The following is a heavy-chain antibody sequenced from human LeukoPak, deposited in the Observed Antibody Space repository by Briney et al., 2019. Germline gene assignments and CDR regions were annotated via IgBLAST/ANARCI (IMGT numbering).Heavy chain of an antibody. V-gene: IGHV3-48*03. Sequence: GGSLRLSCAAFGFTFSSYEMNWVRQAPGKGLEWVSYIDGSGSDIYHADSVKGRFTISRDNAKNSVYLQMNSLRDDDTAVYYCARAPRNPYHYGMDVWGKGTTVTVSS. CDR2: IDGSGSDI. CDR3: ARAPRNPYHYGMDV. J-gene: IGHJ6*04. CDR1: GFTFSSYE. D-gene: IGHD1-14*01.